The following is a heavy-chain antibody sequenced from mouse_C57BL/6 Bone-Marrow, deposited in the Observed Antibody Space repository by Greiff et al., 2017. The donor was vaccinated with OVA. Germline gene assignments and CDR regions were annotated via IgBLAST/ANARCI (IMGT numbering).Heavy chain of an antibody. J-gene: IGHJ1*03. Sequence: DVKLVESEGGLVQPGSSMKLSCTASGFTFSDYYMAWVRQVPEKGLEWVANINHDGSSTYYLDSLKSRFIISRDNAKNILYLQMSSLKSEDTATYYCAREDYGSSHWYFDVWGTGTTVTVSS. CDR3: AREDYGSSHWYFDV. CDR1: GFTFSDYY. V-gene: IGHV5-16*01. CDR2: INHDGSST. D-gene: IGHD1-1*01.